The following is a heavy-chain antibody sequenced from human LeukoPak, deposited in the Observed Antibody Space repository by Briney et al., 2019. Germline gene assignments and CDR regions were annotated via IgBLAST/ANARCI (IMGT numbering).Heavy chain of an antibody. CDR3: ASYVH. CDR2: IYYSGST. D-gene: IGHD3-16*01. J-gene: IGHJ4*02. Sequence: SETLSLTCTVSGGSISNKYWSWIRQPPGKGLEWIGYIYYSGSTNYNPSLKSRVNISVDTSKNQFSLKLSSVTAADTAVYYCASYVHWGQGTLVTVSS. V-gene: IGHV4-59*01. CDR1: GGSISNKY.